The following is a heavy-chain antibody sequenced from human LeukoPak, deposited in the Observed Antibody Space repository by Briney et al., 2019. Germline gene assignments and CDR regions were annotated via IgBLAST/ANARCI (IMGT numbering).Heavy chain of an antibody. J-gene: IGHJ4*02. CDR1: GFTFTSFA. V-gene: IGHV3-30*04. Sequence: GGSLRLSCAATGFTFTSFAMHWVRQAPGKGLEWVAVISYDGSNEYYADFVKGRFTISRDNSRNTLYLQMNSLGVDDTAIYYCAKGGQQQLVRIAFDYWGQGTLVTVSS. D-gene: IGHD6-13*01. CDR2: ISYDGSNE. CDR3: AKGGQQQLVRIAFDY.